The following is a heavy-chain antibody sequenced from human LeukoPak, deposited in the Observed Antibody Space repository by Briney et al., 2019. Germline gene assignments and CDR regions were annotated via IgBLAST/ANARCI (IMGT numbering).Heavy chain of an antibody. J-gene: IGHJ4*02. CDR2: ISYDGGNK. Sequence: GGSLRLSCAASRFTFSNYAVHWVRQAPGKGLEWVAVISYDGGNKYYADSVKGRFTISRDNSKNTLYLQMNSLRADDTAVYYCARDGSGSYYYPRYFDYWGQGTLVTVSS. V-gene: IGHV3-30-3*01. D-gene: IGHD3-10*01. CDR1: RFTFSNYA. CDR3: ARDGSGSYYYPRYFDY.